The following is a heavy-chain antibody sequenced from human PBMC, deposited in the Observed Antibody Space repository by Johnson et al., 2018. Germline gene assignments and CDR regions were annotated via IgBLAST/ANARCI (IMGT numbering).Heavy chain of an antibody. CDR3: ARPYFSGGSCYSMDPYYGMDV. CDR2: IIPIFGTA. Sequence: QVQLVQSGAEVKKPGSSVKVSCKASGGTFSSYAISWVRQAPGQGLEWMGGIIPIFGTANYAQKFQGRVTITADESTSTAYMELSSLRSEDTAVYYCARPYFSGGSCYSMDPYYGMDVWGQGTTVTVSS. J-gene: IGHJ6*02. D-gene: IGHD2-15*01. CDR1: GGTFSSYA. V-gene: IGHV1-69*01.